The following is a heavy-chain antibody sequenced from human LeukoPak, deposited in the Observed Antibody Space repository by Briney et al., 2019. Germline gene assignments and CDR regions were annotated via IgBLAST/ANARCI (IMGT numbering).Heavy chain of an antibody. CDR2: IYSGGST. CDR3: ATSGWFDAFDI. J-gene: IGHJ3*02. V-gene: IGHV3-66*01. D-gene: IGHD6-19*01. Sequence: GGSLRLSCAASGFTFSNAWMSWVRQAPGKGLEWVSVIYSGGSTYYADSVKGRFTISRDNSKNTLYLQMNSLRAEDTAVYYCATSGWFDAFDIWGQGTMVTVSS. CDR1: GFTFSNAW.